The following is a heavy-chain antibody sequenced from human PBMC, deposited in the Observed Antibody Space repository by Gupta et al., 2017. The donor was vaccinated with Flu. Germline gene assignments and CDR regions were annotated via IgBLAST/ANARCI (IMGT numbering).Heavy chain of an antibody. J-gene: IGHJ4*02. CDR3: ARYWADIALDY. D-gene: IGHD5-12*01. V-gene: IGHV3-7*01. CDR1: GFASTSSW. CDR2: INKEGRGK. Sequence: VQLVESGGGLVQPGGSLSLSCAASGFASTSSWLTCARQAPGKGLEWGANINKEGRGKNCGDSVKGRFTISRDNAKNSLYLHMNSLRAEDTAVYFCARYWADIALDYWGQGTLVTVSS.